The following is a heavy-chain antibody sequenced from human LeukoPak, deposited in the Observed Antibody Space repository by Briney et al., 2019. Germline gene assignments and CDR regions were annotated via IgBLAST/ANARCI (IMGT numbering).Heavy chain of an antibody. CDR2: IYYIGST. D-gene: IGHD6-13*01. J-gene: IGHJ4*02. CDR3: ARGDSSSWYKPPIDY. V-gene: IGHV4-59*12. CDR1: GGSTNNYY. Sequence: SETLSLTCTVSGGSTNNYYWSWIRQPPGKGLEWIGFIYYIGSTNYNPSLKSRVTISLDTSKNQFSLKLSSVTAADTAVYYCARGDSSSWYKPPIDYWGQGTLVTVSS.